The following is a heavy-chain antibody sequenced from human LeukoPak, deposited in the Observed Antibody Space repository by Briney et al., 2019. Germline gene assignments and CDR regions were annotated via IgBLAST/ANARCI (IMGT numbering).Heavy chain of an antibody. D-gene: IGHD6-19*01. CDR2: INHSGST. CDR1: GGSFSGYY. V-gene: IGHV4-34*01. J-gene: IGHJ3*02. Sequence: SETLSLTCAVYGGSFSGYYWSWIRQPPGKGLEWIGEINHSGSTNYNPSLKSRVTISVDTSKNQFSLKLSSVTAADTAVYYCARETRSLQPSSGWAPNDAFDIWGQGTMVTVSS. CDR3: ARETRSLQPSSGWAPNDAFDI.